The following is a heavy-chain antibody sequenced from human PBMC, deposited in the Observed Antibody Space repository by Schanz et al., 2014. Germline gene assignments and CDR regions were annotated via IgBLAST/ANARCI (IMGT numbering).Heavy chain of an antibody. CDR2: ISAYNGNT. J-gene: IGHJ4*02. D-gene: IGHD6-13*01. V-gene: IGHV1-18*01. CDR1: GYTLSAYS. Sequence: QVQLIQSGAEVKKPGASVKVSCKASGYTLSAYSLHWVRQAPGQGLEWMGWISAYNGNTNYAQKLQGRVTMTTDTSTSTAYMELRSLRSEDTAVYYCARDGVDAAAGGNYWGQGTLVTVSS. CDR3: ARDGVDAAAGGNY.